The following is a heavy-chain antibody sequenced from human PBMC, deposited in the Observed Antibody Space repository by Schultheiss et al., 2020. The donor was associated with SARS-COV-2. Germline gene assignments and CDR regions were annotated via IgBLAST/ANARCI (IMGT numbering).Heavy chain of an antibody. D-gene: IGHD3-22*01. CDR2: ISYDGSNK. V-gene: IGHV3-30*01. J-gene: IGHJ3*02. CDR1: GFTFSSYA. Sequence: GGSLRLSCAASGFTFSSYAMHWARQAPGKGLEWVAVISYDGSNKYYADSVKGRFTISRDNSKNTLYLQMNSLRAEDTAVYYCARDGITMITDAFDIWGQGTMVTVSS. CDR3: ARDGITMITDAFDI.